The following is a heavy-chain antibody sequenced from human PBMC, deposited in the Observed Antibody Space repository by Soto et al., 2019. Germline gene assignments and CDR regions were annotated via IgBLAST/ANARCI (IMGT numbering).Heavy chain of an antibody. CDR3: AREGGNLTWFDP. Sequence: PGGSLRLSCAASGFTFSSHVMHWVRQAPGKGLEWVAVVSFDGTNQYYADSVKGRFTISRDNSKNTLYLQMNSLRPEDTAVYYCAREGGNLTWFDPWGQGTLVTVSS. CDR2: VSFDGTNQ. D-gene: IGHD1-26*01. CDR1: GFTFSSHV. J-gene: IGHJ5*02. V-gene: IGHV3-30-3*01.